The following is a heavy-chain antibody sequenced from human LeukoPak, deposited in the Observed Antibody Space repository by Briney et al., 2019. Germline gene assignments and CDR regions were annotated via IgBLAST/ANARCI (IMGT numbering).Heavy chain of an antibody. D-gene: IGHD3-10*01. V-gene: IGHV3-21*01. CDR1: GFTFRSYE. CDR2: ISSSSSYM. CDR3: ARRNLRSGSSPGFDP. J-gene: IGHJ5*02. Sequence: GGSLRLSCAASGFTFRSYEMNWVRQAPGEGLEWVSSISSSSSYMYYADSVKGRFTISRDNAKNSLYLQMNSLRAEDTAVYYCARRNLRSGSSPGFDPWGQGTLVTVSS.